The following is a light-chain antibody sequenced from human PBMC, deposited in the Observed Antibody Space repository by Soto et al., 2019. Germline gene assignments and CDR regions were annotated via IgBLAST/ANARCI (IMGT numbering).Light chain of an antibody. Sequence: QLVLTQSPSASASLGASVKLTCTLSSGHSSYAIAWHQQQPEKGPRYLMKLNSDGSHSKGDGIPDRFSGSSSGAERYLTISSLQSEDEADYYWQTWGTGIQVVFGGGTKLTVL. J-gene: IGLJ2*01. CDR1: SGHSSYA. V-gene: IGLV4-69*01. CDR2: LNSDGSH. CDR3: QTWGTGIQVV.